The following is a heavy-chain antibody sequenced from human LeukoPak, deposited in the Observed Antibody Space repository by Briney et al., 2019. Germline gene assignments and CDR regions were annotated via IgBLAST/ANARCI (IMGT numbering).Heavy chain of an antibody. CDR2: INHSGST. D-gene: IGHD6-13*01. Sequence: PSETLSLTCAVYGGSFSGYCWSWIRQPPGKGLEWIGEINHSGSTNYSPSLKSRVTISVDTSKNQFSLNLSSVTAADTAVYYCARGRAAAGTGGAWGGPPYYYYYGMDVWGQGTTVTVSS. J-gene: IGHJ6*02. CDR1: GGSFSGYC. V-gene: IGHV4-34*01. CDR3: ARGRAAAGTGGAWGGPPYYYYYGMDV.